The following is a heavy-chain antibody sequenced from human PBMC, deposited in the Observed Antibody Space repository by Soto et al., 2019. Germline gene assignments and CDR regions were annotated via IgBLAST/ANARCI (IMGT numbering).Heavy chain of an antibody. CDR3: ARASTTKFHWLSSFDF. J-gene: IGHJ5*01. Sequence: SENLSLTCTVSGGSVSSGSYYWSWIRQPPGKGLEWIGYIYYSGSTNYNPSLKSRVTISVDTSKNQFSLKLSSVTAADTAVYYCARASTTKFHWLSSFDFWGQGILGT. CDR1: GGSVSSGSYY. V-gene: IGHV4-61*01. D-gene: IGHD3-9*01. CDR2: IYYSGST.